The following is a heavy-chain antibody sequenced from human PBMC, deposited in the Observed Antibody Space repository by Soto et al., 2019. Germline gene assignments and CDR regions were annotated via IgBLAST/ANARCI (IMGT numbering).Heavy chain of an antibody. D-gene: IGHD2-15*01. CDR3: ARGPHIAVDQYKKYYFDY. V-gene: IGHV1-46*01. Sequence: GSVKVSCKASGYTFTYNFMHWVRQAPGQGLEWMGIINPSGGTTRAAQKFQDRVTMTRDTSTSTVYMELSSLRSEDTAVYYCARGPHIAVDQYKKYYFDYWGQGTLVTVSS. CDR2: INPSGGTT. CDR1: GYTFTYNF. J-gene: IGHJ4*02.